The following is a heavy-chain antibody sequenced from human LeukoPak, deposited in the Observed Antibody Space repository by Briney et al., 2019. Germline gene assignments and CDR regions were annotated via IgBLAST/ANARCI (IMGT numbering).Heavy chain of an antibody. V-gene: IGHV4-4*07. J-gene: IGHJ4*02. CDR2: IYTSGST. Sequence: SETLSLTCTVSGGSISSYYWSWIRQPAGKGLEWIGRIYTSGSTNYNASLKSRVSMSVDTSKNQFSLKLSSVTAADTAVFYCARENSGSYREYDYWGQGTLVTVSS. CDR1: GGSISSYY. CDR3: ARENSGSYREYDY. D-gene: IGHD1-26*01.